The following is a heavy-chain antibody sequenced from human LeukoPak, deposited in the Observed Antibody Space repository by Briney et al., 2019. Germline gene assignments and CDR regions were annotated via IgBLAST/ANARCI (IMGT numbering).Heavy chain of an antibody. D-gene: IGHD2-8*01. V-gene: IGHV5-51*01. CDR1: GYSFTSYW. Sequence: GASLKISFKGSGYSFTSYWIGWVRQMPGKGLEWMGIIYPGGSDTRYSPSFQGQVTISADKSISTAYLQWSSLKASDTAMYYCVLGYCTNGVCSAGYSGYGFIDYWGQGTLVTVSS. J-gene: IGHJ4*02. CDR2: IYPGGSDT. CDR3: VLGYCTNGVCSAGYSGYGFIDY.